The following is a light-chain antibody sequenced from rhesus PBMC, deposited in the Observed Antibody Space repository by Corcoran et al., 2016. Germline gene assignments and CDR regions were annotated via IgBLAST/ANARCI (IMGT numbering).Light chain of an antibody. CDR3: MQGLEFPFT. CDR2: GVS. V-gene: IGKV2S20*01. CDR1: QSLLDTEFGNTY. Sequence: DIVMTQIPLSLSVTPGEPASISCRSSQSLLDTEFGNTYLEWYLQKPGQSLQPLIYGVSNRAFGCPDRFSGCGSDTDFTLKISRVEAEDVGVYYCMQGLEFPFTFGGGTKVEIK. J-gene: IGKJ4*01.